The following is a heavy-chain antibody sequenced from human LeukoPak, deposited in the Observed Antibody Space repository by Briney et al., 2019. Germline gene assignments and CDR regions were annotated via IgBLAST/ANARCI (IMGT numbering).Heavy chain of an antibody. CDR3: ARGSGAYYYYYYMDV. V-gene: IGHV1-2*02. J-gene: IGHJ6*03. D-gene: IGHD3-10*01. CDR2: INPNIGAT. Sequence: GASVKVSCKPSGYTFTVYYLHWVRQAPGQALEWMGWINPNIGATMYAQKFQGRVTMTRDTSISTAYMELNSLRSDDTAVYYCARGSGAYYYYYYMDVWGKGTTVTASS. CDR1: GYTFTVYY.